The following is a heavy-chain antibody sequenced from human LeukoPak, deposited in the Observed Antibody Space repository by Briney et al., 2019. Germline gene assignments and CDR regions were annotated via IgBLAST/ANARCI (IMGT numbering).Heavy chain of an antibody. D-gene: IGHD2-2*01. V-gene: IGHV5-51*01. Sequence: GASLQISCKGTGYSFRSYWIGWVRQMPGKGMEWVGVIYPGDSRTRYNPSLQGQVTISVDKSINTAYLEWVSLKASDTAMYHCACRDLTSTWSYPWGQGTLVTVSS. CDR2: IYPGDSRT. J-gene: IGHJ5*02. CDR3: ACRDLTSTWSYP. CDR1: GYSFRSYW.